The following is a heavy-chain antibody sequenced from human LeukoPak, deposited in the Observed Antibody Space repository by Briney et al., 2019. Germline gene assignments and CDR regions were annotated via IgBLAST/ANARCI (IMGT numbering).Heavy chain of an antibody. D-gene: IGHD3-3*01. J-gene: IGHJ3*02. CDR2: INSDGSST. Sequence: GGSLRLSCAASGFTFSSYEMNWVRQAPGKGLVWVSLINSDGSSTMYADSVKGRFTISRDNVKNTLYLQMNSLRAEDTAVYYCARGLTIFGVVNDAFDIWGQGTMVTVSS. CDR3: ARGLTIFGVVNDAFDI. V-gene: IGHV3-74*03. CDR1: GFTFSSYE.